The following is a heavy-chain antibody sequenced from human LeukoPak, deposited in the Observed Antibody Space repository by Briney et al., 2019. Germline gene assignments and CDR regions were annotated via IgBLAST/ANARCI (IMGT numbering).Heavy chain of an antibody. CDR2: IYPGGSDT. J-gene: IGHJ4*02. Sequence: GASLQISCKGSGYSFTSYWIGWVRQMPGKGLEWMGIIYPGGSDTRYSPSFQGQVTILADKSISTAYLQWSSLKASDTAMYYCARPGRAHYFDYWGQGTPVTVSS. CDR1: GYSFTSYW. CDR3: ARPGRAHYFDY. V-gene: IGHV5-51*01.